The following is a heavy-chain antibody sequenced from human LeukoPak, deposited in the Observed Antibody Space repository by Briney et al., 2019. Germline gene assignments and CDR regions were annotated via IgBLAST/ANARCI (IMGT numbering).Heavy chain of an antibody. CDR3: ASAGFDGYSYGYYYYYMDV. J-gene: IGHJ6*03. D-gene: IGHD5-18*01. Sequence: GGSLRLSCAVSGITLSHYGMSWVRQAPGKGLEWVAGISDSGGRTNYADSVKGRFTISRDNPKNTLYLQMNSLRAEDTAVYYCASAGFDGYSYGYYYYYMDVWGKGTTVTVSS. CDR2: ISDSGGRT. V-gene: IGHV3-23*01. CDR1: GITLSHYG.